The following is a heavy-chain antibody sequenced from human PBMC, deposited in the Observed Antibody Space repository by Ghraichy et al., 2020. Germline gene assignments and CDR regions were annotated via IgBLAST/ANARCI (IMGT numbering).Heavy chain of an antibody. CDR2: ICGDGTIT. J-gene: IGHJ4*02. Sequence: GESLNISCAASGFAFSNYCFHWVRQAPGKGLVWVSRICGDGTITNYADSVKGRFIISRDNAKSTVYLQMNSLRAEDTAVYYCIRDLREFYYWGQGTLVTVSS. CDR3: IRDLREFYY. D-gene: IGHD1-26*01. V-gene: IGHV3-74*01. CDR1: GFAFSNYC.